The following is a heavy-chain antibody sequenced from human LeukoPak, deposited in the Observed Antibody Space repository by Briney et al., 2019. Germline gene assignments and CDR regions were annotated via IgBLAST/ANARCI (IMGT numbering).Heavy chain of an antibody. CDR2: ISVYSGNT. D-gene: IGHD2-8*01. CDR3: ARDGWSLGP. Sequence: ASVKVSCKASGYTFASYGVSWVRQAPGQGPEWMAWISVYSGNTKYARKFQDRVTLTADTSTSTVYMELRSLRSDDTAVYYCARDGWSLGPWGQGTLVTVSS. V-gene: IGHV1-18*01. J-gene: IGHJ5*02. CDR1: GYTFASYG.